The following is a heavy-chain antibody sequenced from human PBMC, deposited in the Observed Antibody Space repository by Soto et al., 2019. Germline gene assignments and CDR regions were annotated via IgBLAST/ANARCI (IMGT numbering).Heavy chain of an antibody. CDR2: IYSGGST. Sequence: EVQVVESGGGLIQPGGSLRLSCAASGFTVSSTYMSWVRQAPGKGLEWISIIYSGGSTFYADSVKGRFTISIDNSKNTRYLQMNSLRAEYTAVYYCARGVPITPVTFDYRGHGTLVTVSS. D-gene: IGHD5-12*01. J-gene: IGHJ4*01. V-gene: IGHV3-53*01. CDR3: ARGVPITPVTFDY. CDR1: GFTVSSTY.